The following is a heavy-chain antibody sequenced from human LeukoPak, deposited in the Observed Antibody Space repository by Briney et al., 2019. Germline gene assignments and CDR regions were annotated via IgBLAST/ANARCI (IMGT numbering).Heavy chain of an antibody. V-gene: IGHV1-69*04. CDR1: GGTFSSYT. D-gene: IGHD6-6*01. J-gene: IGHJ4*02. CDR3: ARDIGVAARTTRFDY. CDR2: IIPILGIA. Sequence: SVKVSCKASGGTFSSYTISWVRQAPGQGLEWMGRIIPILGIANYAQKFQGRVTITADKSTSTAYMELSSLRSEDTAVYYCARDIGVAARTTRFDYWGQGTLVTVSS.